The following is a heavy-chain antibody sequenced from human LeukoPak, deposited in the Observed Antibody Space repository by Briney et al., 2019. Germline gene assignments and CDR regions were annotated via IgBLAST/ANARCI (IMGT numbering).Heavy chain of an antibody. J-gene: IGHJ4*02. D-gene: IGHD2-2*01. CDR2: ISSSSSYI. Sequence: GGSLRLSCAASGFTFSSYSMNWVRQAPGKGLEWVSSISSSSSYIYYADSVKGRFTISRDNAKNSLYLQMNSLRAEDAAVYYCASGWEGYCSSTSCPPTDYWGQGTLVTVSS. CDR3: ASGWEGYCSSTSCPPTDY. V-gene: IGHV3-21*01. CDR1: GFTFSSYS.